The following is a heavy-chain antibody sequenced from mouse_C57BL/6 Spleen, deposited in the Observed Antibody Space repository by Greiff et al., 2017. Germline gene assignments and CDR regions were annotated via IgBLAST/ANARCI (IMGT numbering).Heavy chain of an antibody. V-gene: IGHV1-22*01. J-gene: IGHJ4*01. Sequence: DVQLQESGPELVKPGASVKMSCKASGYTFTDYNMHWVKQSHGKSLEWIGYINPNNGGTSYNQKFKGKATLTVNKSSSTAYMELRSLTSEDSAVYYCASPARGAMDYWGQGTSVTVSS. CDR2: INPNNGGT. CDR1: GYTFTDYN. CDR3: ASPARGAMDY.